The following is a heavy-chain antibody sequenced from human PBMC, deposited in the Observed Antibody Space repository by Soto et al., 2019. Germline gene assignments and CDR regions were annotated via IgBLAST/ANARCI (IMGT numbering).Heavy chain of an antibody. CDR2: SWFDGSIA. J-gene: IGHJ4*02. D-gene: IGHD3-22*01. V-gene: IGHV3-33*01. Sequence: QVQLVESGGGVVQPGRSLRLSCVASGVKFTDYGLNWVRQTPGMGLAWVAISWFDGSIAYYAESVKGRFTISRDDSRISGYLPMNSRRGGDTAMYYCARDGARIDSSGKFDYWGQGTQVAVSS. CDR3: ARDGARIDSSGKFDY. CDR1: GVKFTDYG.